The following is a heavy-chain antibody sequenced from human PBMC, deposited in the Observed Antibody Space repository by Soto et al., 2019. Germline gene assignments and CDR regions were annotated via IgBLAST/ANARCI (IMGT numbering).Heavy chain of an antibody. Sequence: QVQLVQSGAEVKKPGASVTVSCKTSGYTFSNYGINWVRQAPGQGLEWMGWISGYNGNTNYAQTVQGKVTMNTDTSTGTVYKELRRPKSDQTAIFYCSRFIMVGGWFGPNYHHGMDVWGQGTTVTVSS. CDR1: GYTFSNYG. V-gene: IGHV1-18*01. D-gene: IGHD6-19*01. CDR3: SRFIMVGGWFGPNYHHGMDV. CDR2: ISGYNGNT. J-gene: IGHJ6*02.